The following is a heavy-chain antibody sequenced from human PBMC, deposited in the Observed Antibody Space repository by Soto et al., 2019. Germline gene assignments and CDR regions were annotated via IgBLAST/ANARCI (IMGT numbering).Heavy chain of an antibody. CDR2: ISGSGGST. D-gene: IGHD3-16*02. CDR1: GFTFRSYD. V-gene: IGHV3-23*01. J-gene: IGHJ4*02. CDR3: AKDRLQLSGTFDY. Sequence: PGGSLRLSCAASGFTFRSYDMNWVRQAPGKGLEWVSAISGSGGSTYYADSVKGRFTISRDNSKNTLYLQMNSLRAEDTAVYYCAKDRLQLSGTFDYWGQGTLVTVSS.